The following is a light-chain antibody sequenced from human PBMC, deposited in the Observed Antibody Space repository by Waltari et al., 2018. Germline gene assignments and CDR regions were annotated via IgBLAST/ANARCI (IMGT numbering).Light chain of an antibody. CDR3: LLYDGSDQV. CDR2: STT. CDR1: AGAVPRCNF. Sequence: QTVVTQEPSLTVSPGGAVTLTCSSSAGAVPRCNFPNWNQQKPGQVPRSLIHSTTNRHSWTPARFSGSLLGGKAALTLSGVQPEDEAEYYCLLYDGSDQVFGGGTKLTVL. V-gene: IGLV7-43*01. J-gene: IGLJ3*02.